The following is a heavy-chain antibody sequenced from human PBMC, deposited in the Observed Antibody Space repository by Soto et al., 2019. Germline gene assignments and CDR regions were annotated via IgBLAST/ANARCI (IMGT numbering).Heavy chain of an antibody. J-gene: IGHJ6*03. V-gene: IGHV3-49*04. CDR1: GFTFGDYA. CDR2: IRSKAYGGTT. Sequence: GVSLRLSCTASGFTFGDYAMSWVRQAPGKGLEWVGFIRSKAYGGTTEYAASVKGRFTISRDDSKSIAYLQMNSLKTEDTAVYYCTRSYCSSTSCYRGTAYYYYYMDVWGKGTTVTVSS. CDR3: TRSYCSSTSCYRGTAYYYYYMDV. D-gene: IGHD2-2*02.